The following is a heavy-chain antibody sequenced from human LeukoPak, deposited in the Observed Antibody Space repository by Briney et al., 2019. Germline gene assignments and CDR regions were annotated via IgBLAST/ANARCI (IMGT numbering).Heavy chain of an antibody. CDR2: IIPILGIA. J-gene: IGHJ4*02. D-gene: IGHD1-26*01. Sequence: SVNFSCKASGGTFSSYTISWVRQAPGQGLEWMGRIIPILGIANYAQKFQGRVTITADKSTSTAYMELSSLRSEDTAVYYCARGSELARFDYWGQGTLVTVSS. V-gene: IGHV1-69*02. CDR1: GGTFSSYT. CDR3: ARGSELARFDY.